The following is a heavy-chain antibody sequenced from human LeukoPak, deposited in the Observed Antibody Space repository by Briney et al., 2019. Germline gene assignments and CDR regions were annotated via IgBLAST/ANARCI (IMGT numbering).Heavy chain of an antibody. J-gene: IGHJ4*02. CDR3: ARMEVVTATLDY. CDR1: GGSISSSSYY. CDR2: IYHSGST. Sequence: SETLSLTCTVSGGSISSSSYYWGWIRQPPGKGLEWIGSIYHSGSTYYNPSLKSRVTISVDTSKNQFSLKLSSVTAADTAVYYCARMEVVTATLDYWGQGTLVTVSS. V-gene: IGHV4-39*07. D-gene: IGHD2-21*02.